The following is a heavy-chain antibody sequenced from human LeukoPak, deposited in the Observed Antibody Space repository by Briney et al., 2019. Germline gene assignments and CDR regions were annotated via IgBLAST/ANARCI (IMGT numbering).Heavy chain of an antibody. J-gene: IGHJ6*04. V-gene: IGHV4-34*01. CDR2: IDHSGST. CDR1: GGSFSGYY. Sequence: SETLSLTCAVYGGSFSGYYWSWIRHPPGRGLEWIAEIDHSGSTHYNPSLKSRVIISVDMSQHQVSLRLNSLAAADTAVYYCARGYTYYGSGSPPGDVWGNGTSVIVSS. D-gene: IGHD3-10*01. CDR3: ARGYTYYGSGSPPGDV.